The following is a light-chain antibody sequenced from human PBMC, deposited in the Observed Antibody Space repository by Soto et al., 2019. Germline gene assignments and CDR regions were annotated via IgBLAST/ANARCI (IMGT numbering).Light chain of an antibody. Sequence: IQLTQSPSSLSASVGDRVTITCRASQGISSYLAWYQQNPGKVPKLLIYAASTLQSGVPSRFSGSGSGTDFTLTISSLQPEDSATYYCQQVITYPRTFGQGTKLEIK. J-gene: IGKJ2*01. CDR2: AAS. V-gene: IGKV1-9*01. CDR1: QGISSY. CDR3: QQVITYPRT.